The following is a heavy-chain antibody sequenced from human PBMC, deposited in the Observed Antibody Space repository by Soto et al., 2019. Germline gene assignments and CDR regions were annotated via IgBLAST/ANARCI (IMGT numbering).Heavy chain of an antibody. J-gene: IGHJ3*02. Sequence: GGSLRLSCAASGFTFSSYAMHWVRQAPGKGLEWVAVISYDGSNKYYADSVKGRFTISRDNSKNTLYLQMNSLRAEDTAVYYCARGIRYFDLPPAFDIWGQGTMVTVSS. CDR3: ARGIRYFDLPPAFDI. V-gene: IGHV3-30-3*01. D-gene: IGHD3-9*01. CDR1: GFTFSSYA. CDR2: ISYDGSNK.